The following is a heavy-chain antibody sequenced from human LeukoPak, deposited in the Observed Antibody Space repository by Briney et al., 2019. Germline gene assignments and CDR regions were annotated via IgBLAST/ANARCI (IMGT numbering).Heavy chain of an antibody. CDR2: IYYSGST. Sequence: TASETLSLTCTVSGDSISSYYWSWIRQPPGKGLEWIGYIYYSGSTNYNPSLKSRVTISVDTSKNQFSLRLSSVTAADTAVYYCARTTEGYCRGGSCYYYYYYMDVWGKGTTVTVSS. J-gene: IGHJ6*03. CDR3: ARTTEGYCRGGSCYYYYYYMDV. D-gene: IGHD2-15*01. V-gene: IGHV4-59*01. CDR1: GDSISSYY.